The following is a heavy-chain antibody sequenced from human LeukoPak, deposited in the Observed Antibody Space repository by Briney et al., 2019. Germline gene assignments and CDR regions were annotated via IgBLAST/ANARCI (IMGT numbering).Heavy chain of an antibody. J-gene: IGHJ4*02. CDR2: INPNSGGT. CDR1: GYTFTGYY. Sequence: ASVKVSCKASGYTFTGYYMHWVRQAPGQGLEWMGRINPNSGGTNYAQKFQGRVTMTRDTSISTAYMGLSRLRSDDTAVYYCARGVGTYYYGSGSYCNFDYWGQGTLVTVSS. V-gene: IGHV1-2*06. CDR3: ARGVGTYYYGSGSYCNFDY. D-gene: IGHD3-10*01.